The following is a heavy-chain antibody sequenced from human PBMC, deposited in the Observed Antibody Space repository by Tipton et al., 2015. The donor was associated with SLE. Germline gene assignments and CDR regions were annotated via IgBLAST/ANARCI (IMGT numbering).Heavy chain of an antibody. CDR1: GGSITNHY. V-gene: IGHV4-59*11. D-gene: IGHD1-14*01. Sequence: GLVKPSETLSLTCTVSGGSITNHYWNWIRQPPGKALEWIGYIYFDGNSNGRGNYNPSLKSRVTMSVDPSKMQFSLNLNSVTAADTAVYYCARTLGAIDHTVYDAFDIWGQGTMVAISS. CDR3: ARTLGAIDHTVYDAFDI. CDR2: IYFDGNSNGRG. J-gene: IGHJ3*02.